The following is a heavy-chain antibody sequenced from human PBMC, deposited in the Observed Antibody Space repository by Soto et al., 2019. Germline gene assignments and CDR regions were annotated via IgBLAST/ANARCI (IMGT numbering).Heavy chain of an antibody. J-gene: IGHJ5*02. D-gene: IGHD6-19*01. Sequence: GGSLRLSCAASGFTFSSYGMHWVRQAPGKGLEWVAVIWYDGGNKYYADSVKGRFTISRDNSKNTLYLQMNSLRAEDTAVYYCARDRMAGTGWFDPWGQGTLVTVSS. CDR1: GFTFSSYG. CDR2: IWYDGGNK. CDR3: ARDRMAGTGWFDP. V-gene: IGHV3-33*01.